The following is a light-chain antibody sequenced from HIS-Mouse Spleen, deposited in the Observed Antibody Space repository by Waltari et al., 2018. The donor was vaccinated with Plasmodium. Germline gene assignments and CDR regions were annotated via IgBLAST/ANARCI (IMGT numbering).Light chain of an antibody. Sequence: EIVMTQSPATLSVSPGERATPPYRASQSVSSNLAWYQQKPGQAPRLLIYGASTRATGIPARFSGSGSGTEFTLTISSLQSEDFAVYYCQQYNNWSFTFGPGTKVDIK. CDR3: QQYNNWSFT. CDR2: GAS. V-gene: IGKV3-15*01. J-gene: IGKJ3*01. CDR1: QSVSSN.